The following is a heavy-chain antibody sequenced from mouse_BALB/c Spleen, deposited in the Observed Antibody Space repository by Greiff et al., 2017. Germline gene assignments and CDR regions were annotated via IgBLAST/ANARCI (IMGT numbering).Heavy chain of an antibody. CDR1: GFSLTGYG. V-gene: IGHV2-6-7*01. CDR2: IWGDGST. CDR3: ARDYYGSSSYWYFDV. D-gene: IGHD1-1*01. Sequence: VQGVESGPGLVAPSQSLSITCTVSGFSLTGYGVNWVRQPPGKGLEWLGMIWGDGSTDYNSALKSRLSISKDNSKSQVFLKMNSLQTDDTARYYCARDYYGSSSYWYFDVWGAGTTVTVSS. J-gene: IGHJ1*01.